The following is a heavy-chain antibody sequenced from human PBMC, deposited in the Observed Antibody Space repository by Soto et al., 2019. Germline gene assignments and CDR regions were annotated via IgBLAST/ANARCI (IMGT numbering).Heavy chain of an antibody. CDR3: ATNLEEWLVRPFDY. CDR1: GGSISSSSYY. D-gene: IGHD6-19*01. J-gene: IGHJ4*02. Sequence: QLQLQESGPGLVKPSETLSLTCTVSGGSISSSSYYWGWIRQPPGKGLEWIGSIYYSGSTYSNPSLKSRVTIAVDASNNQLSLKLSSVTAADTAVYYCATNLEEWLVRPFDYWGQGTMVTVS. V-gene: IGHV4-39*01. CDR2: IYYSGST.